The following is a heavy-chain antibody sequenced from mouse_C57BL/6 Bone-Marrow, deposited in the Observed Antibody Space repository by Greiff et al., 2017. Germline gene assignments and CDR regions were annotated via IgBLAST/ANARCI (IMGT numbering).Heavy chain of an antibody. Sequence: VKLMESGAELVKPGASVKLSCKASGYTFTEYTIHWVKQRSGQGLEWIGWFYPGSGSIKYNEKFKDKGTLTADKSSSTVYMELSRLTSEDSAVYFCARHEEGLRLRGYAMDYWGQGTSVTVSS. J-gene: IGHJ4*01. CDR2: FYPGSGSI. CDR3: ARHEEGLRLRGYAMDY. V-gene: IGHV1-62-2*01. CDR1: GYTFTEYT. D-gene: IGHD3-2*02.